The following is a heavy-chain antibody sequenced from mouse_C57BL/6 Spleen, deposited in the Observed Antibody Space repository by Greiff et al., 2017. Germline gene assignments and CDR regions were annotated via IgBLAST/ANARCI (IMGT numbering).Heavy chain of an antibody. V-gene: IGHV1-42*01. CDR3: ERRDYYGSSYY. Sequence: VQLQQSGPELVKPGASVKISCKASGYSFTGYYMNWVKQSPEKSLEWIGEINPSTGGTTYNQKFKAKATLTVDKSSSTAYMQLKSLTSEDSAVYYCERRDYYGSSYYWGQGTTLTVSS. CDR2: INPSTGGT. J-gene: IGHJ2*01. CDR1: GYSFTGYY. D-gene: IGHD1-1*01.